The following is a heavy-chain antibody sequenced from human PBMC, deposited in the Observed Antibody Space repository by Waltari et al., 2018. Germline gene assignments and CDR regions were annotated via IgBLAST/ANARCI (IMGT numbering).Heavy chain of an antibody. CDR2: IDYTWST. J-gene: IGHJ5*02. V-gene: IGHV4-59*01. D-gene: IGHD2-21*02. Sequence: QVQLQQSGPSLLKPSETLSLICTVSGGSISGFYWSWVRQPPGHGLDWIGYIDYTWSTNFHPSLKGRLTLSVDTSKNQFSLKVRSVTAADTALYYCARGGGGDWEWFDPWGQGTLGTVSS. CDR1: GGSISGFY. CDR3: ARGGGGDWEWFDP.